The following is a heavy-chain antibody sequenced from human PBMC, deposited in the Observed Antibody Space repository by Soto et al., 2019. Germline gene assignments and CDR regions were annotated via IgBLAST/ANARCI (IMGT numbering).Heavy chain of an antibody. J-gene: IGHJ4*02. CDR1: GYTFTDYY. V-gene: IGHV1-2*04. CDR3: VTSRVSIAVAGETEYYFDY. Sequence: ASVKVSCKASGYTFTDYYIHWVRQAPGQRLEWTGWVNPNSGGTNYAQKFQGWVTMTRDTSISTAYMELSRLRSDDTDVYYCVTSRVSIAVAGETEYYFDYWGQGTLVTVSS. D-gene: IGHD6-19*01. CDR2: VNPNSGGT.